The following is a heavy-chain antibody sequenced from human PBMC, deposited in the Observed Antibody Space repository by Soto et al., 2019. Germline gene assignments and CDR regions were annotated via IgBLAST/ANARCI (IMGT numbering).Heavy chain of an antibody. J-gene: IGHJ4*01. CDR2: ISGSGGST. CDR3: AYSSTPFDY. D-gene: IGHD6-13*01. Sequence: EVQLLESGGGLVQPGGSLRLSCAASGFTFSSYAMSWVRQAPGKGLEWVSAISGSGGSTYYADSVKGRFTISRDNSKNTLYLQMKRLRAEASAVYYCAYSSTPFDYWGQGTMVTVSS. CDR1: GFTFSSYA. V-gene: IGHV3-23*01.